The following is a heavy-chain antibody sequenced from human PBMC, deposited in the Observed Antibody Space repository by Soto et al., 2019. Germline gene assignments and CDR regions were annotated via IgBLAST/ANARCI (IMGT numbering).Heavy chain of an antibody. V-gene: IGHV1-8*01. CDR2: MNPNSGST. Sequence: ASGKVSCKASGYTFTSLDINWVRQATGQGLEWMGWMNPNSGSTGSAQKLQGRVAMTRDTSINTAYMELSSLRSDDTAVYYCARGRGYSDGIDYWGRGTLVTVSS. CDR1: GYTFTSLD. J-gene: IGHJ4*02. CDR3: ARGRGYSDGIDY. D-gene: IGHD2-15*01.